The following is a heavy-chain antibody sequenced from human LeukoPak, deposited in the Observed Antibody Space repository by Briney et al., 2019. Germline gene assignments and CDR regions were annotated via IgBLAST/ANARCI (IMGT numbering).Heavy chain of an antibody. Sequence: SETLSLTCTVSGYSISSGYYWGWIRQPPGKGLEWIGSIYYSGSTYYNPSLKSRVTISVDTSKNQFSLKLSSVTAADTAVYYCARASYGSGSYFLYYFDYWGQGTLVTVSS. CDR2: IYYSGST. V-gene: IGHV4-38-2*02. CDR3: ARASYGSGSYFLYYFDY. CDR1: GYSISSGYY. D-gene: IGHD3-10*01. J-gene: IGHJ4*02.